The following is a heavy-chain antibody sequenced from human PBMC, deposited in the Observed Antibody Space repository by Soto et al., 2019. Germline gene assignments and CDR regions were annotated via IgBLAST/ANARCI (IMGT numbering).Heavy chain of an antibody. D-gene: IGHD1-26*01. Sequence: SETLSLTCTVSGDSVNSGSYYWTWIRQAPGKGLEWLGYIYHIGTTRYNPSLKSRATISLDTSKSQFSLRLTSVTAADTAVYFCARESIVGAMRFDPWGHGTLVTVSS. CDR1: GDSVNSGSYY. CDR2: IYHIGTT. V-gene: IGHV4-61*01. CDR3: ARESIVGAMRFDP. J-gene: IGHJ5*02.